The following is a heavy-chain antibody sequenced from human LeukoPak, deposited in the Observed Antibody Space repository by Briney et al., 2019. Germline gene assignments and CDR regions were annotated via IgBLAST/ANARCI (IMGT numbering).Heavy chain of an antibody. Sequence: ASVPVSCMASGYSFTGYYMHWVRQAPGQGLEWMGWINPNSGGTNSPQKFQGRVTMTRETSISTVYMEFKSLRSDDTAVYYCVFLGAAGIWGQGTLVTVSS. V-gene: IGHV1-2*02. D-gene: IGHD6-25*01. CDR3: VFLGAAGI. J-gene: IGHJ4*02. CDR1: GYSFTGYY. CDR2: INPNSGGT.